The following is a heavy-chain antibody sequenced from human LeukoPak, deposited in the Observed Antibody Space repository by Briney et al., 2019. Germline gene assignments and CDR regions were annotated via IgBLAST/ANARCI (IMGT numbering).Heavy chain of an antibody. V-gene: IGHV3-7*03. D-gene: IGHD3-16*01. CDR3: ARGGGLDV. J-gene: IGHJ6*02. Sequence: GGSLRLSCAASGFTFSNYAMSWVRQAPGKGLEWVASINHNGNVNYYVDSVKGRFTISRDNAKNSLYPQMSNLRAEDTAVYFCARGGGLDVWGQGATVTVSS. CDR1: GFTFSNYA. CDR2: INHNGNVN.